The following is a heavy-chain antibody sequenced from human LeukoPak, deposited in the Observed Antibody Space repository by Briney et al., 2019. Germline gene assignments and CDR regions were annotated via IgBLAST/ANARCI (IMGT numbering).Heavy chain of an antibody. CDR1: GFTFSSYS. Sequence: GGSLRLSCAASGFTFSSYSMNWVRQAPGKGLEWVSSISSSSSYIYYADSVKGRFTISRDNARNSLYLQMNSLRAEDTAVYYCARSGYSNVYFDYWGQGTLVTVSS. V-gene: IGHV3-21*04. CDR2: ISSSSSYI. CDR3: ARSGYSNVYFDY. J-gene: IGHJ4*02. D-gene: IGHD5-18*01.